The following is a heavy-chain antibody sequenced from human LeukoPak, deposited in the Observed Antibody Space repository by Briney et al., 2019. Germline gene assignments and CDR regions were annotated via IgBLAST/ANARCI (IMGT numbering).Heavy chain of an antibody. J-gene: IGHJ5*02. CDR3: ARAYCSGGSCYWEVWFDP. CDR2: INPNSGGT. Sequence: ASVKVSCKASGYTFTGYYMHWVRQAPGQGLEWMGWINPNSGGTNYAQKFQGRVTMTRDTSISTAYMELSRLRSDDTAVYYCARAYCSGGSCYWEVWFDPWGQGTLVTVSS. D-gene: IGHD2-15*01. V-gene: IGHV1-2*02. CDR1: GYTFTGYY.